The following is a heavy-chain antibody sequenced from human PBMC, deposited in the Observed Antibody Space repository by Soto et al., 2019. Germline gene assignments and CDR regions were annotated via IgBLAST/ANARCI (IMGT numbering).Heavy chain of an antibody. V-gene: IGHV3-9*01. CDR2: ISWNSGSI. D-gene: IGHD3-22*01. J-gene: IGHJ3*01. CDR3: AKDLYYYDTRGAFDG. Sequence: GGSLRLSCAASGFTFDDYAMHWVRQAPGKGLEWVSGISWNSGSIGYADSVKGRFTISRDNAKNSLYLQMNSLRAEDTALYYCAKDLYYYDTRGAFDGWGQGTRVTVSS. CDR1: GFTFDDYA.